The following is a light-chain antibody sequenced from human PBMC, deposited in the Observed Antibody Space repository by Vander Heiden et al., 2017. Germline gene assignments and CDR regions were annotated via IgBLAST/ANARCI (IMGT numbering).Light chain of an antibody. CDR3: QQRSNLST. Sequence: EIVLTQSPATLSLSPGERATLSCRASQSVSSDLAWYQQKPGQAPRLLIYDASTRATGVPTRFSGSGSGTDFTLTISSLEPEDFAVYYCQQRSNLSTFGPGTKVDIK. CDR2: DAS. J-gene: IGKJ3*01. V-gene: IGKV3-11*01. CDR1: QSVSSD.